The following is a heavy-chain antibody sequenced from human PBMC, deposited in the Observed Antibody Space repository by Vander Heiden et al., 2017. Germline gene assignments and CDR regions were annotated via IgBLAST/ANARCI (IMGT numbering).Heavy chain of an antibody. CDR3: AKGVEFRGVIITAEDYYYYGMDV. Sequence: FSSYGMHWVRQAPGKGLEWVAVISYDGSNKYYADSVKGRFTISRDNSKNTLYLQMNSLRAEDTAVYYCAKGVEFRGVIITAEDYYYYGMDVWGQGTTGNVSS. V-gene: IGHV3-30*18. CDR2: ISYDGSNK. J-gene: IGHJ6*02. CDR1: FSSYG. D-gene: IGHD3-10*01.